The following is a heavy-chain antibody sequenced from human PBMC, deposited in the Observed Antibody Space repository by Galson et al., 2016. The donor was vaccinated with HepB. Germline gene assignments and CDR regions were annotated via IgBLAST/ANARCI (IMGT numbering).Heavy chain of an antibody. J-gene: IGHJ4*02. V-gene: IGHV4-39*07. CDR2: INHSGDT. CDR1: GGSISSGSYH. Sequence: SETLSLTCSVSGGSISSGSYHWSWIRQPPGKGLEWIGEINHSGDTNYNPSLKSRVTISVDTSKNQFSLKLRSVTAADTAVYYCSRLPFYYDSPAYAENYLGQGTLVTVSS. CDR3: SRLPFYYDSPAYAENY. D-gene: IGHD3-22*01.